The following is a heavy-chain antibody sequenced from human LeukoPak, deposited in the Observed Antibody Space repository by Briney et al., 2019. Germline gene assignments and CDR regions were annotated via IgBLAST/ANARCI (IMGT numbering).Heavy chain of an antibody. CDR3: TTLVYCSGGSCSTNY. CDR1: GFPFSNAW. D-gene: IGHD2-15*01. Sequence: GGSLRLSCAASGFPFSNAWMSWVRQTPGKGLEWVGRIKSKTDGGTTDYAAPVKGRFTISRDDSKNTLYLQMNSLKTEDTAVYYCTTLVYCSGGSCSTNYWGQGTLVTVSS. CDR2: IKSKTDGGTT. V-gene: IGHV3-15*01. J-gene: IGHJ4*02.